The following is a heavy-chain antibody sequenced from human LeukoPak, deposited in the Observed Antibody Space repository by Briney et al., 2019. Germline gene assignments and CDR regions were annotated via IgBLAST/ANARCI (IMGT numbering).Heavy chain of an antibody. CDR2: ISAYNGNT. V-gene: IGHV1-18*01. D-gene: IGHD3-22*01. J-gene: IGHJ4*02. CDR1: GYTFTSYG. CDR3: ARDLANYYDSSGQFDH. Sequence: ASVKVSCKASGYTFTSYGISWVRQAPGQGLEWMGWISAYNGNTNYAQKLQGRVTMTTDTSTSTAYMELRSLRSDDTAVYYCARDLANYYDSSGQFDHWGQGTLVTVSS.